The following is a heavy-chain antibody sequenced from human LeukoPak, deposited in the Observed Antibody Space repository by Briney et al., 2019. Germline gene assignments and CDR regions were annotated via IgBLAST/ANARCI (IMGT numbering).Heavy chain of an antibody. D-gene: IGHD6-19*01. CDR3: ARFAGESSGLYSYYDY. Sequence: PGGSLRLSCAASGVIFSNFAMAWVRQAPGKGLEWVSTISGSGAGTYYADSVKGRYTISRDNSKNTVFLQMNSLRAEDTSVYYCARFAGESSGLYSYYDYWGQGTLVTVSS. J-gene: IGHJ4*02. V-gene: IGHV3-23*01. CDR2: ISGSGAGT. CDR1: GVIFSNFA.